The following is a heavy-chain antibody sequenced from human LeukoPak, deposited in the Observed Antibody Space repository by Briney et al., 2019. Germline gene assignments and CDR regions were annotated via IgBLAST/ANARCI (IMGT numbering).Heavy chain of an antibody. CDR1: GFTFSSYA. CDR2: ISGSGGST. V-gene: IGHV3-23*01. J-gene: IGHJ6*02. CDR3: ARSLPYCSGGSCYSNYYYYGMDV. Sequence: GGSLRLSCAASGFTFSSYAMSWVRQAPGKGLEWVSAISGSGGSTYYADSVKGRFTISRDNSKNTLYPQMNSLRAEDTAVYYCARSLPYCSGGSCYSNYYYYGMDVWGQGTTVTVSS. D-gene: IGHD2-15*01.